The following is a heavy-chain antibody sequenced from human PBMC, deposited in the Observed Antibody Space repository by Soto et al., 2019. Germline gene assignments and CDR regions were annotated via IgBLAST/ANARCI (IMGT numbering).Heavy chain of an antibody. CDR3: ARAAAPCWCDP. J-gene: IGHJ5*02. Sequence: QVRLQESGPGLVKPSQTLSLTCIVSGASISSGGYYWSWIRQHPGKGLEWIGYIYHSGTTYYNPSLESRLSISADTSKNLLSLNLSSVTAADTAIYYCARAAAPCWCDPWGQGTLVTVSS. D-gene: IGHD2-2*01. CDR1: GASISSGGYY. CDR2: IYHSGTT. V-gene: IGHV4-31*03.